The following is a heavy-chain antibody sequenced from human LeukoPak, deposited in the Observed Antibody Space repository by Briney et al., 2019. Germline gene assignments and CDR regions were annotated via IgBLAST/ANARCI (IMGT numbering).Heavy chain of an antibody. V-gene: IGHV7-4-1*02. J-gene: IGHJ4*02. D-gene: IGHD3-3*01. Sequence: ASVKVSCKASGYTFTRYAMHWVRQAPGQGLEWMGWINTNTGNPTYAQDFTGHFVFSLDTSVSTAYLQISSLKAEDTAVYYCARADYDFWSGYYTGLDYWGQGTLVTVSS. CDR2: INTNTGNP. CDR3: ARADYDFWSGYYTGLDY. CDR1: GYTFTRYA.